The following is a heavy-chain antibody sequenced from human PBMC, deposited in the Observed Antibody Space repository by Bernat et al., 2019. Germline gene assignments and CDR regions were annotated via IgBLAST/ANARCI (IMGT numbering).Heavy chain of an antibody. V-gene: IGHV3-30*18. Sequence: VRVLESGGGFLQPGRSLRLSCAASGFTFSSYGMHWVHQAPGKGLEWVAVISYDGSNKYYADSVKGRFTISRDNSKNTLYLQMNSLRAEDTAVYYCAKVYGSGDRYYYGMDVWGQGTTVTVSS. CDR2: ISYDGSNK. CDR1: GFTFSSYG. D-gene: IGHD3-10*01. CDR3: AKVYGSGDRYYYGMDV. J-gene: IGHJ6*02.